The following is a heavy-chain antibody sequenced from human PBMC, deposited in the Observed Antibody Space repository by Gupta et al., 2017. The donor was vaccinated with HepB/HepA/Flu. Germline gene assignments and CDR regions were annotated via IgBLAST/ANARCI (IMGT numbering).Heavy chain of an antibody. CDR2: IYYSGST. D-gene: IGHD1-26*01. Sequence: QVQLQESGPGLVKPSETLSLTCTVSGGSISSYYWSWIRQPPGKGLEWIGYIYYSGSTNYNPSLKSRVTISVDTSKNQFSLKLSSVTAADTAVYYCARDSGSYYDYWGQGTLVTVSS. CDR1: GGSISSYY. J-gene: IGHJ4*02. CDR3: ARDSGSYYDY. V-gene: IGHV4-59*12.